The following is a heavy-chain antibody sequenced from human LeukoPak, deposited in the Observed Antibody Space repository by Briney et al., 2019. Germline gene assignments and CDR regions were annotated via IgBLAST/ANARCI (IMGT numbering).Heavy chain of an antibody. V-gene: IGHV3-21*01. CDR2: ISSSSSYI. CDR1: GFTFSSYS. Sequence: GGSLRLSCAASGFTFSSYSMNWVRQAPGKGLEWVSSISSSSSYIYYADSVKGRFTISRDNAKNSLYLQMNSLRAEDTAVHYCARDRGSTSCLDYWGQGTLVTVSS. CDR3: ARDRGSTSCLDY. J-gene: IGHJ4*02. D-gene: IGHD2-2*01.